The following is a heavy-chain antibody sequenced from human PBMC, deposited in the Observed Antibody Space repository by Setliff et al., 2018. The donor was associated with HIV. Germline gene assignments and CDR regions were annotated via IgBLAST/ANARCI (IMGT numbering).Heavy chain of an antibody. CDR1: GGTLSNYV. CDR2: IIPMYNIP. V-gene: IGHV1-69*04. CDR3: VRVGPWYYGRSGYLASWDY. D-gene: IGHD3-22*01. J-gene: IGHJ4*02. Sequence: SVKVSCKTSGGTLSNYVITWVRQAPGQGLEWMGMIIPMYNIPAYAQKSQGRVTITADHSTTTTYMELSSLSSEDTAVYYCVRVGPWYYGRSGYLASWDYWGQGTQVTVS.